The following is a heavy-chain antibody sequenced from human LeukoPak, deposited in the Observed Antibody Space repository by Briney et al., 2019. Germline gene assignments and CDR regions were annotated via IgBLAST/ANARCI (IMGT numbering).Heavy chain of an antibody. D-gene: IGHD2-2*01. J-gene: IGHJ4*02. CDR3: ARHLSDITSSPNY. Sequence: GESLKISCKGSGYSFSSYWIAWVRQMPGKGLEWMGVIYPRDSRTTYSPSFQYQVTISADKSISTAYLQWTSLKASDTAMYYCARHLSDITSSPNYWGPGTLVTVSS. V-gene: IGHV5-51*01. CDR2: IYPRDSRT. CDR1: GYSFSSYW.